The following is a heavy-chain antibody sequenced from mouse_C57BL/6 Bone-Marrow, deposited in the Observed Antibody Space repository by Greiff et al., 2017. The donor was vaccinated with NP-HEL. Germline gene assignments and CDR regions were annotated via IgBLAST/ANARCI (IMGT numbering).Heavy chain of an antibody. Sequence: EVKLVESEGGLVQPGSSMKLSCTASGFTFSDYYMAWVRQVPEKGLEWVANINYDGSSTYYLDSLKSRFIISRDNAKNILYLQMSSLKSEDTATYYCAREGGTTVPHFDYWGQGTTLTVSS. J-gene: IGHJ2*01. V-gene: IGHV5-16*01. D-gene: IGHD1-1*01. CDR2: INYDGSST. CDR3: AREGGTTVPHFDY. CDR1: GFTFSDYY.